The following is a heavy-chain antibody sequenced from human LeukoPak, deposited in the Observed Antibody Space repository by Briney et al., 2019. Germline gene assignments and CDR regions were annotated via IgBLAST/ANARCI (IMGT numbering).Heavy chain of an antibody. J-gene: IGHJ1*01. CDR3: AKSHPPTVTTEEGEYLQH. CDR1: GFTFSSFG. V-gene: IGHV3-30*18. Sequence: PGGSLRLFCAASGFTFSSFGMHWVRQAPGQGLEWVAVISFDGSNQYYADSVKGRFTIYRDNFKNTVYLQMNSLRAEETAVYYCAKSHPPTVTTEEGEYLQHWGQGTLVTVSS. D-gene: IGHD4-17*01. CDR2: ISFDGSNQ.